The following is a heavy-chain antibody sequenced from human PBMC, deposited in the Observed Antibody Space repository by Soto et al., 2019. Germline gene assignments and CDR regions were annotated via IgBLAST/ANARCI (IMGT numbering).Heavy chain of an antibody. V-gene: IGHV4-59*08. CDR1: GGSISSYY. CDR3: ARQGYYYYYYMDV. Sequence: SETLSLTCTVSGGSISSYYWSWIRQPPGKGLEWIGYIYYSGSTNYNPSLKSRVTISVDTSKNQFSLKLSSVTAADTAVYYCARQGYYYYYYMDVWGKGTTVTVSS. CDR2: IYYSGST. J-gene: IGHJ6*03.